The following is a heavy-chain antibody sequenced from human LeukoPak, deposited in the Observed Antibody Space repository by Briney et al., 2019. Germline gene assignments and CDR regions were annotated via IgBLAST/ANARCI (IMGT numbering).Heavy chain of an antibody. J-gene: IGHJ5*02. D-gene: IGHD3-10*01. CDR1: GFMFTKYD. CDR3: VRDGEGVAISVNYWFDP. CDR2: MNPNTGST. V-gene: IGHV1-8*01. Sequence: ASVKVSCKASGFMFTKYDINWVRQASGQRLEWMGWMNPNTGSTGYAQTFEGRVTMTRDTATSTAYMELRGLRSEDTAVYYCVRDGEGVAISVNYWFDPWGQGTLVTVSS.